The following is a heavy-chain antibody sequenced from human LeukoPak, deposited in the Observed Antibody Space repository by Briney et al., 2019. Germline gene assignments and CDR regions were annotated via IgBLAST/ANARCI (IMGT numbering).Heavy chain of an antibody. V-gene: IGHV3-23*01. J-gene: IGHJ4*02. D-gene: IGHD3-10*01. CDR3: AKDDAWLRFGE. CDR1: GFTFSNHG. CDR2: ISPSGDIT. Sequence: GGSLRLSCAASGFTFSNHGMNWVRQAPGKGLEWVSGISPSGDITYYADSVKGRFTISRDNPKNTLYLEVISLTAEDTAVYYCAKDDAWLRFGEWSQGTLVTVSS.